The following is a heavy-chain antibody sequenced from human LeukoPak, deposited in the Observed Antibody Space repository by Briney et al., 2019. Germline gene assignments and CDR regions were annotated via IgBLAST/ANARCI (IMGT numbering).Heavy chain of an antibody. Sequence: GGSLRLSCAASGFTFSSYSMNWVRQAPGKGLEWVSSISSSSSYIYYADSVKGRFTISRDNSKNTLYLQMNSLRAEDTAVYYCAKAYYYGSGSYYLPLDAFDIWGQGTMVTVSS. CDR1: GFTFSSYS. V-gene: IGHV3-21*04. CDR3: AKAYYYGSGSYYLPLDAFDI. J-gene: IGHJ3*02. D-gene: IGHD3-10*01. CDR2: ISSSSSYI.